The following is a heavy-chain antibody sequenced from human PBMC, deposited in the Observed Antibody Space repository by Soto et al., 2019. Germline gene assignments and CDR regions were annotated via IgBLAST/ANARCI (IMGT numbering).Heavy chain of an antibody. J-gene: IGHJ6*02. CDR3: ARAVTWGLYV. V-gene: IGHV3-48*02. CDR1: GFTFSLYS. Sequence: EVPLVESGGGLVQPGGSLRLSCAASGFTFSLYSMSWVRQAPGKGLEWVSYISRSSTGIHYADSVKGRFTFSRDDATDSMHRQMNSPREGDAAVYYCARAVTWGLYVWGQGTTVSISS. CDR2: ISRSSTGI. D-gene: IGHD3-10*01.